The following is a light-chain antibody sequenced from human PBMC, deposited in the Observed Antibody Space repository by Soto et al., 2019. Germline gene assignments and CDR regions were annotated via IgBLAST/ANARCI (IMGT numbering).Light chain of an antibody. CDR3: CSYAGSYTWV. CDR1: RSDVGGYND. V-gene: IGLV2-11*01. CDR2: DVS. Sequence: QSALTQPRSVSGSPGQSVTISCTGTRSDVGGYNDVSWYQQHPGKAPKLMIYDVSERPSGVPDRFTGSKSGSTASLTISGLQAEDEADYYCCSYAGSYTWVFGGGTKLTVL. J-gene: IGLJ3*02.